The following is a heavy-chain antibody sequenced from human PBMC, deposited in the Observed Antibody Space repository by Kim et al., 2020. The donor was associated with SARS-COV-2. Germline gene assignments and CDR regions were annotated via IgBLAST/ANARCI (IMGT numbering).Heavy chain of an antibody. J-gene: IGHJ4*02. D-gene: IGHD3-22*01. CDR3: AREGPLYDSSGYYYRGYFDY. V-gene: IGHV3-30*04. CDR1: GFTFSSYA. CDR2: ISYDGSNK. Sequence: GGSLRLSCAASGFTFSSYAMHWVRQAPGKGLEWVAVISYDGSNKYYADSVKGRFTISRDNSKNTLYLQMNSLRAEDTAVYYCAREGPLYDSSGYYYRGYFDYWGQGTLVTVSS.